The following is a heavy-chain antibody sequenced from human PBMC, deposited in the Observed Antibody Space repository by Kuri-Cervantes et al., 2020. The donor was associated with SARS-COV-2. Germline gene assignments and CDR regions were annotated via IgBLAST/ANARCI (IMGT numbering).Heavy chain of an antibody. CDR1: GFTFSSYW. CDR3: AKKGDSSSWYPGAFDI. Sequence: GESLKISCAASGFTFSSYWMSWVRQAPGKGLEWVANIKQDGSNKYYADSVKGRFTISRDNSKNTLYLQMNSLRAEDTAVYYCAKKGDSSSWYPGAFDIWGQGTMVTVSS. V-gene: IGHV3-7*01. J-gene: IGHJ3*02. D-gene: IGHD6-13*01. CDR2: IKQDGSNK.